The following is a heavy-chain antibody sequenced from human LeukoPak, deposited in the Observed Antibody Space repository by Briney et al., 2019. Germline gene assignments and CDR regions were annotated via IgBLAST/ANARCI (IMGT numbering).Heavy chain of an antibody. CDR3: AKHGELLSWFDP. D-gene: IGHD1-26*01. CDR1: GGSMSGYS. V-gene: IGHV4-59*08. J-gene: IGHJ5*02. CDR2: IYYNGST. Sequence: PSGTLSLTCLVSGGSMSGYSWTWIRPPPGKGLEWFAYIYYNGSTNSNPSLKSRVTISVDTSKNHFSLKLRSVTAADTAVYYCAKHGELLSWFDPWGQGTQVTVSS.